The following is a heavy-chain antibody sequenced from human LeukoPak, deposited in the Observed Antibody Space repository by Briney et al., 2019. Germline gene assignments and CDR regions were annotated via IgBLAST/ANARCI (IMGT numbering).Heavy chain of an antibody. Sequence: PSETLSLTCAVYGGSFSGYYWSWIRQPPGKGLEWIGEINHSGSTNYNHFLKSRVTISVDTSKKQLSRKLSSVTAADTAVYYCARGPGGEWGEGTLVSVSS. CDR1: GGSFSGYY. D-gene: IGHD2-8*02. CDR2: INHSGST. CDR3: ARGPGGE. J-gene: IGHJ4*02. V-gene: IGHV4-34*09.